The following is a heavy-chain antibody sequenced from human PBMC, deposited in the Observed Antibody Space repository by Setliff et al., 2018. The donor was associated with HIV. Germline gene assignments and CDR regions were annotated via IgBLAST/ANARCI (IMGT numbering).Heavy chain of an antibody. CDR1: GFTFSSYF. Sequence: GESLKISCAASGFTFSSYFMHWVRQAPGKGLEWVAFIWYNGINKYYADSVKGRFTISRDNSKNTLYLQMNSLRAEDTAIYYCVGDPPQSGYAFAIWGQGTMVTISS. J-gene: IGHJ3*02. D-gene: IGHD7-27*01. CDR3: VGDPPQSGYAFAI. CDR2: IWYNGINK. V-gene: IGHV3-33*08.